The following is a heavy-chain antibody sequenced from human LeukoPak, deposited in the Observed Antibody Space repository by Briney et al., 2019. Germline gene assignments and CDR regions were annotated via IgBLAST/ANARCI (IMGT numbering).Heavy chain of an antibody. CDR2: ISGTGDKT. CDR3: ARGYGSLST. J-gene: IGHJ4*02. CDR1: GFTFSSYA. V-gene: IGHV3-23*01. D-gene: IGHD6-13*01. Sequence: GGSLRLSCAASGFTFSSYAMSWVRQAPGKGLEWVSAISGTGDKTYYADSVRSRFTISRDNSKNTVYLQMNSLRAEDTAVYYCARGYGSLSTWGQGTLVTVSS.